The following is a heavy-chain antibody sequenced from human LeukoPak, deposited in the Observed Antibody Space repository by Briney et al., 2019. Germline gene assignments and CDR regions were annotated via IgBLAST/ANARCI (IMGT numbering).Heavy chain of an antibody. J-gene: IGHJ4*02. CDR3: AKDLECSSTSCYTLYGYEGFDY. Sequence: PGGSLRLSCAASGFTVSSNYMSWVRQAPGKGLEWVSVIYSGGSTYYADSVKGRFTISRDNSKNTLYLQMNSLRAEDTAVYYCAKDLECSSTSCYTLYGYEGFDYWGQGTLVTVSS. V-gene: IGHV3-53*01. CDR1: GFTVSSNY. D-gene: IGHD2-2*02. CDR2: IYSGGST.